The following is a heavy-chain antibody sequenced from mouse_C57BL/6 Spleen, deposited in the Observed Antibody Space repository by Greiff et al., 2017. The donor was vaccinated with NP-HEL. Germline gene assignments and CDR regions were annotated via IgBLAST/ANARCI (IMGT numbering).Heavy chain of an antibody. CDR1: GYTFTSYW. D-gene: IGHD2-3*01. Sequence: QVQLQQPGAELVRPGSSVKLSCKASGYTFTSYWMDWVKQRPGQGLEWIGNIYPSDSETHNNQKFKDKATLTVNKSSSTAYMQLSSLTSQDSAVYYCARSADGYYPYYFDYWGQGTTLTVSS. J-gene: IGHJ2*01. V-gene: IGHV1-61*01. CDR2: IYPSDSET. CDR3: ARSADGYYPYYFDY.